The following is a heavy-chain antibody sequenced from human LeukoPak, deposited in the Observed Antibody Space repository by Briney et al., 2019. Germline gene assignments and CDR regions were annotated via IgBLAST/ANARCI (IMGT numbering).Heavy chain of an antibody. D-gene: IGHD3-16*01. CDR1: HYSISSNYY. Sequence: SETLSLTCTVSHYSISSNYYWGWIRQPPGKGLEWIGSIYHSGSTYYNPSLKSRVAISVDTSKNQFSLKLSSVTAADTAVYYCARHDPYGGGDEKLNWFDPWGQGTLVTVSS. J-gene: IGHJ5*02. CDR3: ARHDPYGGGDEKLNWFDP. CDR2: IYHSGST. V-gene: IGHV4-38-2*02.